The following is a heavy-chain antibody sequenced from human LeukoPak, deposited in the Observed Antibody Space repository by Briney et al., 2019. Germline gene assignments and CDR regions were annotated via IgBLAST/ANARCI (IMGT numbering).Heavy chain of an antibody. Sequence: SETLSLTCTVSGGSISSYYWGWIRQPPGKGLEWIGGIYYSGSTYYNPSLKSRVTISVDTSKNQFSLKLTSMTAADTAVYYCARQLVVVVPAEFDYWGQGTLVTVSS. J-gene: IGHJ4*02. CDR2: IYYSGST. D-gene: IGHD2-2*01. CDR3: ARQLVVVVPAEFDY. CDR1: GGSISSYY. V-gene: IGHV4-39*01.